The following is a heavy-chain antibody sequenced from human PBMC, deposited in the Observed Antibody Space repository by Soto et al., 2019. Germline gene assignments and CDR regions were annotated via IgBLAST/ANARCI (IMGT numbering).Heavy chain of an antibody. J-gene: IGHJ6*02. V-gene: IGHV3-21*01. Sequence: EVQLVESGGGLVKPGGSLRLSCAASGFTFSSYSMNWVRQAPGKGLEWVSSISSSSSYIYYADSVKGRFTISRDNAKNSVELQMNSLRAEDTAVYYCVVVVPAALWYYGMDVWGQGSTVTVSS. CDR3: VVVVPAALWYYGMDV. D-gene: IGHD2-2*01. CDR2: ISSSSSYI. CDR1: GFTFSSYS.